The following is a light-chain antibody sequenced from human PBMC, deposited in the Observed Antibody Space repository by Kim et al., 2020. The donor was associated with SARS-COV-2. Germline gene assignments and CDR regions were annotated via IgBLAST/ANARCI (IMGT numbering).Light chain of an antibody. CDR1: ERISSW. Sequence: DIQMTQSPSTLSASIGDRVTVTCRASERISSWLAWYQKKPGKAPKVVIYDASILESGVPSRFSGSGSGTEFTLTISSLQPDDFATYCCQQYNSYPWTFGQGTKVDIK. V-gene: IGKV1-5*01. CDR3: QQYNSYPWT. J-gene: IGKJ1*01. CDR2: DAS.